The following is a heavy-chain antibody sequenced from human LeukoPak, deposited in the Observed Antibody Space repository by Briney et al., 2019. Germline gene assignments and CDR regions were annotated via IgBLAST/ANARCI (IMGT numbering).Heavy chain of an antibody. Sequence: ASVKVSCKASGYTFTSYCMHWVRQAPGQGLEWMGIINPSGGSTSYAQKFQGRVTMTRDMSTSTVYMELSSLRSEDTAVYYCARDQQYYYDSSGLLRYAFDIWGQGTMVTVSS. V-gene: IGHV1-46*01. CDR2: INPSGGST. D-gene: IGHD3-22*01. CDR3: ARDQQYYYDSSGLLRYAFDI. J-gene: IGHJ3*02. CDR1: GYTFTSYC.